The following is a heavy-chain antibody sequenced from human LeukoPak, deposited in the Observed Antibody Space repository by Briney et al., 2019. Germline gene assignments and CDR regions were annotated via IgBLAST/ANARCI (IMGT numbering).Heavy chain of an antibody. CDR1: GGSFSDYY. CDR2: INHSGST. CDR3: ARGPALMDV. J-gene: IGHJ6*02. V-gene: IGHV4-34*01. Sequence: SETLSLTCAVYGGSFSDYYWSWIRQPPGKGLEWIGEINHSGSTNYNPSLKSRVTISVDTSKNQFSLKLSSVTAADTAVYYCARGPALMDVWGQGTTVTVSS.